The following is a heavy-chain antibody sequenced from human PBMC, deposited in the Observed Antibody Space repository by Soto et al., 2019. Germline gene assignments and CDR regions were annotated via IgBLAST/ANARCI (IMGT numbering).Heavy chain of an antibody. Sequence: GGSLRLSCATSGFNFRNFGMHWVRQAPGKGLEWVTFISFDASRKYYPDSLKGRFTVSRDNSNNTLFLQMNSLNVEDTAIYFCVRDFVGPGLDYWGQGTLVTVSS. CDR2: ISFDASRK. CDR1: GFNFRNFG. J-gene: IGHJ4*02. V-gene: IGHV3-33*05. D-gene: IGHD1-26*01. CDR3: VRDFVGPGLDY.